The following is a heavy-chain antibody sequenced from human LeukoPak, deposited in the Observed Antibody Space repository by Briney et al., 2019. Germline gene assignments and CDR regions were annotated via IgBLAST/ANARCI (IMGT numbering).Heavy chain of an antibody. V-gene: IGHV3-48*03. CDR1: GFTFSSYE. CDR3: ARVKGLLWFGGMGFDP. CDR2: ISSSGNTI. D-gene: IGHD3-10*01. Sequence: GGSLRLSCAASGFTFSSYEMNWVRQAPGKGLEWVSYISSSGNTIYYADSVRGRFTVSRDNAKNSLYLQMNSLRAEDTAVYYCARVKGLLWFGGMGFDPWGQGTLVTVSS. J-gene: IGHJ5*02.